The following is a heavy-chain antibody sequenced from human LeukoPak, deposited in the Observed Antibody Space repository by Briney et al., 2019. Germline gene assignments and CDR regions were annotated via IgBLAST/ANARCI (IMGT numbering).Heavy chain of an antibody. CDR3: ARAKGSGWYSVFDI. V-gene: IGHV3-7*03. CDR1: GFTFSRSW. J-gene: IGHJ3*02. D-gene: IGHD6-19*01. CDR2: IKEDGNEK. Sequence: GGSLRLSCAASGFTFSRSWMTWVRQAPGKGLEWVANIKEDGNEKYYADSLKGRFTISRDNAKNSLSLQMNSLRADDTALYYCARAKGSGWYSVFDIWGQGTMVTVSS.